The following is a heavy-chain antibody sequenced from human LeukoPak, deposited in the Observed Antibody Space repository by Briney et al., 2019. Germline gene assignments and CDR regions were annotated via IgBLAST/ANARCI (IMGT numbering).Heavy chain of an antibody. D-gene: IGHD6-13*01. Sequence: VASVKVSFKASGYTFTVYYMHWVRQAPGQGLEWMGWINPNSGGTNYAQKFQGRVTMTRDTSISTAYMEPSRLRSDDTAVYYCARNPGSIAAAGEADYWGQGTLVTVSS. CDR1: GYTFTVYY. V-gene: IGHV1-2*02. CDR2: INPNSGGT. J-gene: IGHJ4*02. CDR3: ARNPGSIAAAGEADY.